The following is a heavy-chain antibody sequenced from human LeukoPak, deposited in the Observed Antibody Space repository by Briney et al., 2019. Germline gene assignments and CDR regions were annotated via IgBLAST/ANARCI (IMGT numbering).Heavy chain of an antibody. CDR3: ARAWDV. CDR2: ISSDGSST. J-gene: IGHJ6*04. CDR1: GFTFSSFW. V-gene: IGHV3-74*01. Sequence: PGGSLRLSCGASGFTFSSFWMHWVRQAPGKGLVWVSRISSDGSSTSYADSVKGRFTISRDNAKNTVYLEMNSLRAEDTAVYYCARAWDVWGKGTTVTISS.